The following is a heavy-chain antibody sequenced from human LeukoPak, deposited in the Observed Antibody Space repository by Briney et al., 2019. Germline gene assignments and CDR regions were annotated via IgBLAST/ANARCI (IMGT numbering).Heavy chain of an antibody. J-gene: IGHJ4*02. V-gene: IGHV4-59*01. Sequence: PSETLSLTCTVSGDFITSYYWSWIRQPPGKGLEWLGYVYYTGSTEYNPSLRSRVTISLEMSKHQFSLNLTSVTAADTAVYYCASNTGTVFDYWGQGALVTVSS. D-gene: IGHD7-27*01. CDR3: ASNTGTVFDY. CDR2: VYYTGST. CDR1: GDFITSYY.